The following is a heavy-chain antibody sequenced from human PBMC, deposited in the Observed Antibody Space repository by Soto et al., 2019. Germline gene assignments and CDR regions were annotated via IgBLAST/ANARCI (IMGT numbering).Heavy chain of an antibody. J-gene: IGHJ4*02. D-gene: IGHD3-10*01. CDR1: GVTFSSYA. CDR3: AKGPVTMVRGAIMNYFDY. Sequence: GGSLRLSCAAAGVTFSSYAMSWVRQAPGKGLEWVSAISGSGGSTYYADSVKGRFTISRDNSKNTLYLQMNSLRAEDTAVYYCAKGPVTMVRGAIMNYFDYWGQGTLVTVSS. CDR2: ISGSGGST. V-gene: IGHV3-23*01.